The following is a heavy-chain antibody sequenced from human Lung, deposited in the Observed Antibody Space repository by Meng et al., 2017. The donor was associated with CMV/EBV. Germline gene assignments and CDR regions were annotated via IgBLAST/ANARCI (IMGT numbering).Heavy chain of an antibody. Sequence: GESLKISCAASGFNFNIYEMSWVRQAPGKGLEWVSYISMSGSTIYYADAVKGRFTISRDNAKNSLYPQMNSLRVEDTALYYCAKGEAARDCDSGGQETLVTVSS. V-gene: IGHV3-48*03. CDR2: ISMSGSTI. CDR3: AKGEAARDCDS. D-gene: IGHD6-25*01. J-gene: IGHJ4*02. CDR1: GFNFNIYE.